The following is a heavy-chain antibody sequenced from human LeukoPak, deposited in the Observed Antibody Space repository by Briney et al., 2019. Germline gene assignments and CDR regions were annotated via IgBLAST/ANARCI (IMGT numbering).Heavy chain of an antibody. CDR2: IFYSGST. V-gene: IGHV4-59*01. CDR1: GGSISSSY. D-gene: IGHD3-22*01. Sequence: SETLPLTCTVSGGSISSSYWSWIRQPPGKGLEWIGYIFYSGSTSYNPSLKSRVTISVDTSKNQFSLKLSSVTAADTAVYYCARVSMRDYSGNVGYYRWFDPWGQGTLVTVSS. CDR3: ARVSMRDYSGNVGYYRWFDP. J-gene: IGHJ5*02.